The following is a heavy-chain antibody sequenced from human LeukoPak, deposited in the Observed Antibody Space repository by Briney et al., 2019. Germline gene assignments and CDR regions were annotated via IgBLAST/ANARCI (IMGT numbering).Heavy chain of an antibody. CDR1: GGTFSSYA. CDR3: ARDIYYDSSGYYFD. D-gene: IGHD3-22*01. J-gene: IGHJ4*02. Sequence: SVTASCKASGGTFSSYAISWVRQAPGQGLEWMGGIIPIFGTANYAQKFQGRVTITADESTSTAYMELSSLRSEDTAVYYCARDIYYDSSGYYFDWGQGTLVTVSS. CDR2: IIPIFGTA. V-gene: IGHV1-69*13.